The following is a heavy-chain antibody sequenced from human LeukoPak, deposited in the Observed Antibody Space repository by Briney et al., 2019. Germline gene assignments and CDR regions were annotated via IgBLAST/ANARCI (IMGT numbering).Heavy chain of an antibody. CDR2: INPNSGGT. CDR1: GYTFTCYY. J-gene: IGHJ4*02. D-gene: IGHD3-10*01. CDR3: ARDRHYYGSGSYYNR. Sequence: ASVKVSCKASGYTFTCYYMHWGGQAPGQGREGRGWINPNSGGTNYAQKFQGRVTMTRDTSISTAYMELSRLSSDDTAVYYCARDRHYYGSGSYYNRWGQGTLVTVSS. V-gene: IGHV1-2*02.